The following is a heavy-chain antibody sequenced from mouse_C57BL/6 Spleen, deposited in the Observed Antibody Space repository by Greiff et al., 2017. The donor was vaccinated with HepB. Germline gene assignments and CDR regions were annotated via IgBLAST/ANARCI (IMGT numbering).Heavy chain of an antibody. CDR3: ASKGDYYAMDY. V-gene: IGHV1-76*01. CDR2: IYPGSGNT. J-gene: IGHJ4*01. CDR1: GYTFTDYY. Sequence: QVQLKESGAELVRPGASVKLSCKASGYTFTDYYINWVKQRPGQGLEWIARIYPGSGNTYYNEKFKGKATLTAEKSSSTAYMQLSSLTSEDSAVYFCASKGDYYAMDYWGQGTSVTVSS.